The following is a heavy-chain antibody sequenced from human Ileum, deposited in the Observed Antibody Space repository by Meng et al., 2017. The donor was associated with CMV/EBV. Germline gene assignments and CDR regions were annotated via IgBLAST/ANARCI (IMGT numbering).Heavy chain of an antibody. CDR2: IYQDGNKK. J-gene: IGHJ3*02. D-gene: IGHD6-13*01. CDR3: ARSPSSFDAFDI. CDR1: EVTFTNYC. V-gene: IGHV3-7*01. Sequence: GESLKISCAASEVTFTNYCMSWVRHAPGKGLEWVANIYQDGNKKYYVDSVKGRFTISRDNAKNSLYLQMNSPRAEDTAVYYCARSPSSFDAFDIWGQGTLVTVSS.